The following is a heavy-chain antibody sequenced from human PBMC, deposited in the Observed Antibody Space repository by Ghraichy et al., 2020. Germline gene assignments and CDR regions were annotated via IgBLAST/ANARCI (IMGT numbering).Heavy chain of an antibody. CDR2: INQDGSEN. J-gene: IGHJ4*02. D-gene: IGHD2-8*01. CDR3: ARDPSNGSFDY. V-gene: IGHV3-7*03. CDR1: GFTFSSYW. Sequence: GSLRLSCAASGFTFSSYWMNWVRQAPGKGLEWVANINQDGSENYYVDSVKGRFTISRDNAKNSLYLQMNSLRAEDTAVYYCARDPSNGSFDYWGQGTLVTVSS.